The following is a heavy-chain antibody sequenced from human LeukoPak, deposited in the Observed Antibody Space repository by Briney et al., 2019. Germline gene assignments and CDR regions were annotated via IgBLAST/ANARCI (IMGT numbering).Heavy chain of an antibody. Sequence: GGSLRLSCAASGFNISSYGMHWVRQAPGKGLEWLSYTSRSGSTMYHADSVKGRFTVSRDNAKNSLYLQMNSLRDEDTAVYYCARDRNYAFDIWGQGTMVTVSS. CDR3: ARDRNYAFDI. V-gene: IGHV3-48*02. CDR1: GFNISSYG. J-gene: IGHJ3*02. CDR2: TSRSGSTM.